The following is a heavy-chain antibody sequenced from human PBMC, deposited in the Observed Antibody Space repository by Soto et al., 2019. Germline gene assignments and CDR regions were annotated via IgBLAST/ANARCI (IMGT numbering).Heavy chain of an antibody. V-gene: IGHV4-39*07. CDR2: IYYSGST. Sequence: SETLSLTCTVSGGSISSSSYYWGWIRQPPGKGLEWIGSIYYSGSTSYNPSLKSRLSISVDTSKNQFSLKLSSVTAADTAVYYCARRYGGAFDYWGQGSLVTVSS. CDR1: GGSISSSSYY. J-gene: IGHJ4*02. CDR3: ARRYGGAFDY. D-gene: IGHD4-17*01.